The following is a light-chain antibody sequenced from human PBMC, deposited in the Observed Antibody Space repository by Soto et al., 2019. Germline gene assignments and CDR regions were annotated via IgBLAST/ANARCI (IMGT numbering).Light chain of an antibody. CDR3: SSYTTSTTLVV. CDR2: DVN. J-gene: IGLJ2*01. CDR1: SSDVGGYNY. V-gene: IGLV2-14*03. Sequence: QSALTQPASVSGSPGQSITISCIGTSSDVGGYNYVSWYQHHPGKVPKLMIYDVNNRPSWFSNPFSGSKSGNTASLTISGLQAEDEADYYCSSYTTSTTLVVFGGGTKVTVL.